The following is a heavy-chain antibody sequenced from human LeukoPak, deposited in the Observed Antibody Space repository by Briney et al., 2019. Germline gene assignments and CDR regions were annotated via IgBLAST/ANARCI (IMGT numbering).Heavy chain of an antibody. CDR1: GYTFTGYY. D-gene: IGHD1-1*01. CDR3: ARDSSDHPGTPDY. Sequence: ASVKVSCKASGYTFTGYYMHWVRQAPGQGLEWMGWINPNSAVTKYAQRFQGRVTMTRDTSISTAYMELSRLTSDDTAVYCARDSSDHPGTPDYWGQGTLVTVSS. V-gene: IGHV1-2*02. J-gene: IGHJ4*02. CDR2: INPNSAVT.